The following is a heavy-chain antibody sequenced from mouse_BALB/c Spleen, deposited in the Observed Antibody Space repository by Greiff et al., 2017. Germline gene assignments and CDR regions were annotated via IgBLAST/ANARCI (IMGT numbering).Heavy chain of an antibody. Sequence: EVMLVESGAELVRPGALVKLSCKASGFNIKDYYMHWVKQRPEQGLEWIGWIDPENGNTIYDPKFQGKASITADTSSNTAYLQLSSLTSEDTAVYYCARDGSCMDYWGQGTSVTVSS. J-gene: IGHJ4*01. CDR3: ARDGSCMDY. CDR1: GFNIKDYY. V-gene: IGHV14-1*02. D-gene: IGHD2-3*01. CDR2: IDPENGNT.